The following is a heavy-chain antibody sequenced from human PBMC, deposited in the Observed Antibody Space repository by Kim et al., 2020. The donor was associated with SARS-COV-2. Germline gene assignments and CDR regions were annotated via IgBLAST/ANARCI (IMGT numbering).Heavy chain of an antibody. J-gene: IGHJ4*02. CDR1: GGSFSGYY. D-gene: IGHD2-2*01. CDR3: AIWVVPAGNFDY. CDR2: INHSGST. V-gene: IGHV4-34*01. Sequence: SETLSLTCAVYGGSFSGYYWSWIRQPPGKGLEWIGEINHSGSTNYNPSLKSRVTISVDTSKNQFSLKLSSVTAADTAVYYCAIWVVPAGNFDYWGQGTLVTVSS.